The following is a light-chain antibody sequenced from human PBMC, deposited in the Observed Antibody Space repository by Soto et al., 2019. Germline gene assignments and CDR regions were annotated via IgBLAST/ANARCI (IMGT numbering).Light chain of an antibody. J-gene: IGKJ5*01. V-gene: IGKV3-15*01. CDR3: QQYNNWPPIT. Sequence: EIVMTQSPVTLSVSPGERATLSCRASQSVRSNLAWCQQKPGQAPRLLIYAASTRAAGIPARFSGSGSGTDFTLTISSLQSEDSAVYYCQQYNNWPPITFGQGTRLEIK. CDR1: QSVRSN. CDR2: AAS.